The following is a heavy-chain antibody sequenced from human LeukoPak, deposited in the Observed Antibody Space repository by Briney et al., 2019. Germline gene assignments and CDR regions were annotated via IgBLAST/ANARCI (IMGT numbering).Heavy chain of an antibody. Sequence: TGGSLRLSCAASGFTCSDYAMTWVRQAPGKGLEWVSSIGIGGSTDYKDSVRGRFTISRDNSKNTLYLQMSSLRDEDTAVYYCAKKYYYDKSCFYRDVADSWGLGTLVTVSS. J-gene: IGHJ4*02. CDR1: GFTCSDYA. CDR3: AKKYYYDKSCFYRDVADS. D-gene: IGHD3-22*01. V-gene: IGHV3-23*01. CDR2: IGIGGST.